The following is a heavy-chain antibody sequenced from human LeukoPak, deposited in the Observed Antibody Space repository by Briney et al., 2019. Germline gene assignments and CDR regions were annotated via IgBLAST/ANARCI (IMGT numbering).Heavy chain of an antibody. CDR1: GFNFSTYW. Sequence: GGSLRLSCTASGFNFSTYWMTWVRQVPGKGLEWVANIKEDGSEIYYVDAVKGRFTISRDNAKNSLYLQMNSLRAEDTAVYYCARDVRILTGTPSSIDYWGQGTLVTVSS. CDR2: IKEDGSEI. D-gene: IGHD3-9*01. J-gene: IGHJ4*02. V-gene: IGHV3-7*01. CDR3: ARDVRILTGTPSSIDY.